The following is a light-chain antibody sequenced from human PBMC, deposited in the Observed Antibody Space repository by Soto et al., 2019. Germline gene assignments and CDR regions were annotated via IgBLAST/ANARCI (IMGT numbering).Light chain of an antibody. V-gene: IGKV3-11*01. CDR1: QSVRSY. Sequence: EIVLTQSPATLSLSPGERATLSCRASQSVRSYLAWYQQKPGQAPRLLIYDASNRATGIPARFSGSGSGTDFTLNISSLAPEDFAVYYCQQRSNWPPMYTFGQGNKLEIK. CDR2: DAS. J-gene: IGKJ2*01. CDR3: QQRSNWPPMYT.